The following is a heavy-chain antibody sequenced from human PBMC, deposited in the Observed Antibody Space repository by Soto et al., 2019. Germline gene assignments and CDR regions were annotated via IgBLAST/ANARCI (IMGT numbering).Heavy chain of an antibody. Sequence: GGSLRLSCAASGFIVTTNYLTWVRQAPGKGLEWVSLIYDDDSTHYADSVKGRFTISRDISKNTLYLQMNSLRAEDTAVYYCGRNAFGVVNDGVVVWGQGTLVTVSS. CDR3: GRNAFGVVNDGVVV. J-gene: IGHJ4*02. CDR1: GFIVTTNY. CDR2: IYDDDST. V-gene: IGHV3-53*01. D-gene: IGHD3-3*01.